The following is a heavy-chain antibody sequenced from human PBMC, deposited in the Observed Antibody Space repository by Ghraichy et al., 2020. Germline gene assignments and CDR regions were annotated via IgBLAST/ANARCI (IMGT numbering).Heavy chain of an antibody. Sequence: SETLSLTCTVPRGSVSISTNYWGWIRQPPGKGLEWIGSIYFRGNTYYNPSLTSRVTISIDTSKNQFSLKVNSVPAADTAVYYCARESARSDFDYWGPGTLGTVSS. CDR1: RGSVSISTNY. V-gene: IGHV4-39*07. CDR2: IYFRGNT. CDR3: ARESARSDFDY. J-gene: IGHJ4*02.